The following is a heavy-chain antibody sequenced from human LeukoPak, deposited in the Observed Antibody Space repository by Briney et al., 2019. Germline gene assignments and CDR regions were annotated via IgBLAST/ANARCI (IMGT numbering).Heavy chain of an antibody. CDR3: ARGIAAAGTHFDY. CDR2: IIPLFSTS. V-gene: IGHV1-69*13. Sequence: SVKVSCKASGGIFSSYAISWVRQAPGQGLEWMGGIIPLFSTSHYAQKFQGRVTITADESTSIVYMELSSLRSEDTAVYYCARGIAAAGTHFDYWGQGTLVTVSS. D-gene: IGHD6-13*01. CDR1: GGIFSSYA. J-gene: IGHJ4*02.